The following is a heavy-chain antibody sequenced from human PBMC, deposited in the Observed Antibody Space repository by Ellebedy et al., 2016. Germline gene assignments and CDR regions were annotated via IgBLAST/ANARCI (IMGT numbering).Heavy chain of an antibody. CDR2: IIPILGIA. Sequence: SVKVSCXASGGTFSSYAISWVRQAPGQGLEWMGRIIPILGIANYAQKFQGRVTITADESTSTAYMELSSLRSEDTAVYYCAKIGYSSSWRTSYYYYMDVWGKGTTVTVSS. V-gene: IGHV1-69*04. CDR3: AKIGYSSSWRTSYYYYMDV. D-gene: IGHD6-13*01. CDR1: GGTFSSYA. J-gene: IGHJ6*03.